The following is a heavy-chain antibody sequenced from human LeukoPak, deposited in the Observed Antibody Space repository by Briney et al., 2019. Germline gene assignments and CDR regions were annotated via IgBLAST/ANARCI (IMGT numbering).Heavy chain of an antibody. Sequence: SQTLSLTCAISGDSISNSSAAWNWIRHSPSRGLEWLGRTYYRSKWYNDYAVSVESRISINPDTSKNHLSLYLNSVTPDDTAVYYCVRTVTAVGRIDCWGQGALVTVSS. CDR3: VRTVTAVGRIDC. V-gene: IGHV6-1*01. CDR2: TYYRSKWYN. CDR1: GDSISNSSAA. J-gene: IGHJ4*02. D-gene: IGHD6-13*01.